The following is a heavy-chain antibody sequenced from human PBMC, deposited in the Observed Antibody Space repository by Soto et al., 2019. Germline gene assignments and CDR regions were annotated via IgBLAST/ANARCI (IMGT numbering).Heavy chain of an antibody. D-gene: IGHD1-1*01. J-gene: IGHJ5*02. CDR1: GASISGFY. CDR2: IYATGTT. CDR3: VRDGTKTVRDWFDP. V-gene: IGHV4-4*07. Sequence: SETLSLTCTVSGASISGFYWSWIRKSAGKGLEWIGRIYATGTTDYNPSLKSRVMMSVDTSKKQFSLKLRSVTAADTAVYYCVRDGTKTVRDWFDPRGQGMSVTVS.